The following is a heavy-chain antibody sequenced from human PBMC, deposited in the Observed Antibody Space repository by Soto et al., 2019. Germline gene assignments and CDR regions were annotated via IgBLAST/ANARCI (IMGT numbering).Heavy chain of an antibody. J-gene: IGHJ1*01. Sequence: AALIIRSKESGGPFTMPGITWKRQAPGQGLEWMGWISPKSGSKKYAQKFQGRVIMTTDTSTSTAHMELRSLRCADTDVYYCVKDRDRNFFQRWG. CDR3: VKDRDRNFFQR. CDR2: ISPKSGSK. D-gene: IGHD4-4*01. V-gene: IGHV1-18*01. CDR1: GGPFTMPG.